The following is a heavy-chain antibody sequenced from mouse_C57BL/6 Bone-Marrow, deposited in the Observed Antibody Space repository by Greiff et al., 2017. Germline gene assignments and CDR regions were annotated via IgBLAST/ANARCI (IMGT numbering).Heavy chain of an antibody. CDR1: GFTFSSYG. Sequence: EVKVVESGGDLVKPGGSLKLSCAASGFTFSSYGMSWVRQTPDKRLEWVATISSGGSYTYYPDSVKGRFTISRDNAKNTLYLQMSSLKSEDTAMCYCARPGDPYYFDYWGQGTTLTVSS. CDR3: ARPGDPYYFDY. CDR2: ISSGGSYT. J-gene: IGHJ2*01. V-gene: IGHV5-6*01.